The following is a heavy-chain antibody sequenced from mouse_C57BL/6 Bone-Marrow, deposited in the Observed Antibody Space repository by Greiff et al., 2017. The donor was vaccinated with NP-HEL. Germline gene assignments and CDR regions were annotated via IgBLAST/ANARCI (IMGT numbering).Heavy chain of an antibody. V-gene: IGHV1-55*01. CDR3: AREGTRGREGD. D-gene: IGHD3-1*01. CDR2: IYPGSGST. J-gene: IGHJ4*01. Sequence: QVQLQQPGAELVKPGASVKLSCKASGYTFTSYWITWVKQRPGQGLEWIGDIYPGSGSTNYHAKFKSQATLTVDTSSSTAYLQLSSLTSEDSAVYCCAREGTRGREGDWGQGTSVTVSS. CDR1: GYTFTSYW.